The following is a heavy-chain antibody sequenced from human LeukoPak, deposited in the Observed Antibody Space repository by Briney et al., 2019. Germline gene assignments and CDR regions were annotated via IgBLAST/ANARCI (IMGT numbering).Heavy chain of an antibody. CDR1: GYSFTSYW. CDR3: ARPNSSGSYDTFDM. CDR2: IYPGDSDT. D-gene: IGHD3-22*01. J-gene: IGHJ3*02. V-gene: IGHV5-51*01. Sequence: GESLKISCKGSGYSFTSYWIAWVRQMPGKGLEWMGIIYPGDSDTRYSPSFQGQVTISADKSISTAYLQWSSLEASDSAMYYCARPNSSGSYDTFDMWGQGTMVTVSS.